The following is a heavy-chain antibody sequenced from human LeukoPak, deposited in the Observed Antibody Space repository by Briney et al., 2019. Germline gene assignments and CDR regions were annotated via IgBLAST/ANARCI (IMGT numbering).Heavy chain of an antibody. J-gene: IGHJ4*02. V-gene: IGHV3-23*01. CDR3: AKDRGIISDY. Sequence: GGSLRLSCAASGFTFSNYGMSWVRQAPGKGLEWVSSISGSGDSTYYTDSVKGRFTISRDNSKNTLYLQMNSLRAEDTAVYYCAKDRGIISDYWGQGTLVTVSS. CDR2: ISGSGDST. D-gene: IGHD3-10*01. CDR1: GFTFSNYG.